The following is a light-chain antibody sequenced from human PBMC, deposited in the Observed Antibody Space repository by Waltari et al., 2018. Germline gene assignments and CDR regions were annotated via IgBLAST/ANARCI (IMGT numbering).Light chain of an antibody. V-gene: IGKV1-39*01. CDR2: GAS. J-gene: IGKJ2*01. CDR3: QQTYSTFKT. Sequence: DIQMAQYPSFVSASVGDRVTITCRASHRILIYLNWFQQKPGKAPELLIYGASRLQSGVAPRFSASGSGTDFTLTIDNLQLEDIGTYFCQQTYSTFKTFGQGTRVDIK. CDR1: HRILIY.